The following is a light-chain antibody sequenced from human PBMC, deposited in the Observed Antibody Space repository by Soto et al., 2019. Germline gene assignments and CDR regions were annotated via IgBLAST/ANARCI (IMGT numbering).Light chain of an antibody. CDR1: QSVSNY. CDR2: GAS. Sequence: IVLPQSPGTLSLAPGVRVPLSCRASQSVSNYLVWYQHKPGQAPRLLISGASDRATGIPPRFSGSGSGADFTLTISSLEPEDFAVYYCQQRSEWPITFGQGTRLEIK. V-gene: IGKV3-11*01. J-gene: IGKJ5*01. CDR3: QQRSEWPIT.